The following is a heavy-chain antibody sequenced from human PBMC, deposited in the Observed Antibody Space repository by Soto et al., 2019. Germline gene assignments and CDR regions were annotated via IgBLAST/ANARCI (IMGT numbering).Heavy chain of an antibody. CDR1: GYTFTSYY. Sequence: QVQLVQSGAEVKKPGASVKVSCKASGYTFTSYYMHWVRQAPGQGLEWMGIINPSGGSTTYAQTVQGRVTMTRETSTATVYMELSSLRSEDTAVYYCARGAVGAANRFDSWGQGTLVTVSS. V-gene: IGHV1-46*03. CDR3: ARGAVGAANRFDS. CDR2: INPSGGST. J-gene: IGHJ4*02. D-gene: IGHD1-26*01.